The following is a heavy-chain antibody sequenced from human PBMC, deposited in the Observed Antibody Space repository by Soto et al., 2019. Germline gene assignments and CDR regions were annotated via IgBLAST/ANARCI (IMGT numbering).Heavy chain of an antibody. D-gene: IGHD6-19*01. V-gene: IGHV1-69*13. CDR2: IIPIFGTA. CDR3: GVAVAESRNSER. CDR1: GGTFSSYA. J-gene: IGHJ4*02. Sequence: SVKVSCKASGGTFSSYAISWVRQAPGQGLEWMGGIIPIFGTANYAQKFQGRVTITADESTSTAYMELSSLRSEDTAVYYCGVAVAESRNSERWGQGTLVTFS.